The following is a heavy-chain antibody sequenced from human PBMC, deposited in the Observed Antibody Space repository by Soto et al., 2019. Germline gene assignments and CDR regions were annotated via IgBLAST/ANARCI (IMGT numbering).Heavy chain of an antibody. CDR1: GGSISSGAYY. Sequence: PSETLSLTCTVSGGSISSGAYYWSWIRQHPGKGLEWIGYIYYYNGNTYYNPSLKSRVTISVDTSKNQFSLKLTSVTAADTAVYYCERAKYYFASSGYQTSLFDYWAQGTLVTVSS. V-gene: IGHV4-31*03. CDR3: ERAKYYFASSGYQTSLFDY. J-gene: IGHJ4*02. D-gene: IGHD3-22*01. CDR2: IYYYNGNT.